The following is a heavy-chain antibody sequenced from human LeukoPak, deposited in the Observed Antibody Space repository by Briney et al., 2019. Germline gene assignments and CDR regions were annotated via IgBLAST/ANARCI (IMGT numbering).Heavy chain of an antibody. D-gene: IGHD6-13*01. J-gene: IGHJ4*02. Sequence: PGGSLRLSCAASGFTFSSYAMHWVRQAPGKGLEWVAVISYDGSNKYYADSVKGRFTISRDNSKYTLYLQMNSLRAEDTAVYYCARDLEKPAIAAAGTPDYWGQGTLVTVSS. V-gene: IGHV3-30*01. CDR1: GFTFSSYA. CDR3: ARDLEKPAIAAAGTPDY. CDR2: ISYDGSNK.